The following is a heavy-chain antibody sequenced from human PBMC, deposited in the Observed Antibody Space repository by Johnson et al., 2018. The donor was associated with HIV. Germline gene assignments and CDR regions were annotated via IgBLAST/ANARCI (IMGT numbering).Heavy chain of an antibody. Sequence: QVQLVESGGGAVQPGRSLRLSCAASGFTFSSYAMHWVRQAPGKGLEWVAVVSYETTNKHYADSVKGRFTISRENAKNSLYLQMNSLRAGDTAVYYCGRGLGVSDCFDIVGQGTMVTVSS. CDR2: VSYETTNK. D-gene: IGHD3-16*01. CDR1: GFTFSSYA. J-gene: IGHJ3*02. V-gene: IGHV3-30*14. CDR3: GRGLGVSDCFDI.